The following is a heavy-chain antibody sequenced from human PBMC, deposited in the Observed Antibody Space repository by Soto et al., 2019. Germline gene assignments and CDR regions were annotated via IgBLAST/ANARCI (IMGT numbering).Heavy chain of an antibody. V-gene: IGHV3-74*01. D-gene: IGHD3-3*01. J-gene: IGHJ6*02. CDR1: GFTFSSYW. CDR3: ARAVYYDFWSGSKYYYYGMDV. Sequence: EVQLVESGGGLVQPGGSLRLSCAASGFTFSSYWMHWVRQAPGKGLVWVSRINSDGSSTSYADSVKGRFTISRDNAKNTLYLQMNSLRAEDTAVYYCARAVYYDFWSGSKYYYYGMDVWGQGTTVTVSS. CDR2: INSDGSST.